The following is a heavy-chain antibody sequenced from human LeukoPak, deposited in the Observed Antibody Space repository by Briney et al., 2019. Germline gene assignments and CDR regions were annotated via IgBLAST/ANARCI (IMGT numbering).Heavy chain of an antibody. J-gene: IGHJ4*02. V-gene: IGHV3-74*01. CDR3: AKVLQWELPLDS. CDR1: GIAFSSYW. D-gene: IGHD1-26*01. CDR2: INSDESST. Sequence: GGSLRLSCAASGIAFSSYWMHWVRQAPARGLVWVSGINSDESSTSYADSVKCRFTIARDNAKNTMYLQMDSLRAEDTAVYSCAKVLQWELPLDSWGQGTLVTVSS.